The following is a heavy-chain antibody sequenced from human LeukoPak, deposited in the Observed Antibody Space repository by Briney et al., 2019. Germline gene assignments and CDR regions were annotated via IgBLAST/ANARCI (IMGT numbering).Heavy chain of an antibody. CDR3: ARALSRDGPVAPGY. V-gene: IGHV4-59*01. Sequence: RTSETLSLTCTVSGDSISSYFWNWIRQPPGKGLEWIGYIYYSGNTNYNPSLKSRVTISVDTSKDQFSLKLSSVTAADTAVYYCARALSRDGPVAPGYWGQGILVTVSS. D-gene: IGHD6-19*01. CDR1: GDSISSYF. J-gene: IGHJ4*02. CDR2: IYYSGNT.